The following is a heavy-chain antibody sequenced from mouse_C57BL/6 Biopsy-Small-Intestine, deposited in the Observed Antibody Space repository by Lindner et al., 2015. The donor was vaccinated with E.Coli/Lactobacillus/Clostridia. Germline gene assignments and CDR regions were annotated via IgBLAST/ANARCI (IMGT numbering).Heavy chain of an antibody. CDR3: AKGSGSYSKTSYYGMDV. CDR1: GYTFTGYY. D-gene: IGHD1-1*01. V-gene: IGHV1-34*02. Sequence: SVKVSCKASGYTFTGYYMHWVRQAPGQGLEWMGWINPNSGGTNYAQNFQGRVTMTRDTSISTAYMELNRLTSDDTAVYYCAKGSGSYSKTSYYGMDVWGQGATVTVSS. CDR2: INPNSGGT. J-gene: IGHJ1*01.